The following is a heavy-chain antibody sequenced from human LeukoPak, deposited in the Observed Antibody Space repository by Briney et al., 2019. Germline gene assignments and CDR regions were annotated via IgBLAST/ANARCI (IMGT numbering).Heavy chain of an antibody. Sequence: GGSLRLSCAASGFTFSSCAMHWVRRAPGKGLEYVAAISGTGGTTYYANPVKGRFTISRDNSRNTLYLQVGSLRAEDMAVYYCARGHYDYVWGSYAFDIWGQGTMVTVSS. J-gene: IGHJ3*02. CDR1: GFTFSSCA. CDR3: ARGHYDYVWGSYAFDI. CDR2: ISGTGGTT. V-gene: IGHV3-64*01. D-gene: IGHD3-16*01.